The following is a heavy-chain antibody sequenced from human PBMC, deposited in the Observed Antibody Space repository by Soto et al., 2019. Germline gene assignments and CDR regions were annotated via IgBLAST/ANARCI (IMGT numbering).Heavy chain of an antibody. CDR1: GYTFTSYA. CDR3: ARSIVVVTALDY. D-gene: IGHD2-21*02. CDR2: INAGNGNT. Sequence: GASVKVSCKASGYTFTSYAMHWVRQAPGQRLEWMGWINAGNGNTKYSQKFQGRVTITRDTSASTAYMELSSLRSEDTAVHYCARSIVVVTALDYWGQGTLVTVSS. V-gene: IGHV1-3*01. J-gene: IGHJ4*02.